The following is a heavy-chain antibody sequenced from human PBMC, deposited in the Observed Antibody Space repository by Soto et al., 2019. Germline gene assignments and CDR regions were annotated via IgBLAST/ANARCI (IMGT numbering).Heavy chain of an antibody. CDR1: GFTFSSYA. V-gene: IGHV3-23*01. Sequence: PRLSCAASGFTFSSYAMGWVRQGPGKGLEWVAVVSIGGSTHYADSVRGRFTISRDNSKNTLSLQMNSLTAEDTAVYFCAKRRGAGGHFDYWGQGALVTVSS. D-gene: IGHD2-15*01. CDR2: VSIGGST. CDR3: AKRRGAGGHFDY. J-gene: IGHJ4*02.